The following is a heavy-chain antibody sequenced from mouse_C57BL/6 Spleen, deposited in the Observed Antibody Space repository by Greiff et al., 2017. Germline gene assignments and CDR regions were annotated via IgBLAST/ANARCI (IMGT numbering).Heavy chain of an antibody. Sequence: VQLQQSVAELVRPGASVKLSCTASGFNIKNNYMHWVKQRPEQGLEWIGRIDPANGNTKYAPKFQGKATITADTSSTTAYLQLSSLTSEDTAIFYCARGTGLLLGYYAKDYWGHGPSVT. D-gene: IGHD2-3*01. CDR3: ARGTGLLLGYYAKDY. V-gene: IGHV14-3*01. J-gene: IGHJ4*01. CDR2: IDPANGNT. CDR1: GFNIKNNY.